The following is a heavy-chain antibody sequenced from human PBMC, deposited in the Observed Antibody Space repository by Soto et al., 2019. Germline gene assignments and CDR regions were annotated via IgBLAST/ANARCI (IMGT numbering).Heavy chain of an antibody. CDR3: AKDRSCSGSTCSEFYYYDMDV. CDR2: ISWDGDST. J-gene: IGHJ6*02. D-gene: IGHD2-15*01. V-gene: IGHV3-43D*04. Sequence: HPGGSLRLSCAASGFTFDDYAMHWVRQAPGKGLEWVSLISWDGDSTYYADSVKGRFTISRDNSKNSLYLQMNSLRVEDTALYYCAKDRSCSGSTCSEFYYYDMDVWGQGTTVTVSS. CDR1: GFTFDDYA.